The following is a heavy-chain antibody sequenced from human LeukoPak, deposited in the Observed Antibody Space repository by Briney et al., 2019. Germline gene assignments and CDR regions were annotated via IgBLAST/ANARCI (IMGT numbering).Heavy chain of an antibody. CDR3: ARHNLMGYYYDSSEGEYFDY. V-gene: IGHV3-30*03. D-gene: IGHD3-22*01. J-gene: IGHJ4*02. Sequence: PGGSLRLSCAASGFTFSSYVMHWVRQAPGKRLGWVAAISYDGSNKYYADSVKGRFTISRDNSKNTLYLQMNSLRAEDTAVYYCARHNLMGYYYDSSEGEYFDYWGQGTLVTVSS. CDR1: GFTFSSYV. CDR2: ISYDGSNK.